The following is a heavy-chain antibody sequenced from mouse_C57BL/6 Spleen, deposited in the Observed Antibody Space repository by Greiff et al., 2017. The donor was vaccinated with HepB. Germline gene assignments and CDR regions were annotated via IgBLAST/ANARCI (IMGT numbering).Heavy chain of an antibody. V-gene: IGHV1-80*01. CDR3: ARRGGSLAYFDV. CDR2: IYPGDGDT. CDR1: GYAFSSYW. Sequence: VKLVESGAELVKPGASVKISCKASGYAFSSYWMNWVKQRPGKGLAWIGQIYPGDGDTNYNGKFKGKATLTADKSSSTAYMQLSSLTSEDSAVYFCARRGGSLAYFDVWGTGTTVTVSS. J-gene: IGHJ1*03.